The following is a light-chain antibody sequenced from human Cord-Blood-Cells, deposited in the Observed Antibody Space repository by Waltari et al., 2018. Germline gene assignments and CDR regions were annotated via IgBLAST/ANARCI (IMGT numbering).Light chain of an antibody. CDR1: QSISSY. Sequence: DIQMPQSPSSLPASLVARVTLTCQPSQSISSYLNWYQQEPGKAPNLLFYAASILKSAVPSRFSGSGSGTDVCLTMSSQRPGDFAAYYGQQSYSTPYTFDQGTKLEIK. CDR2: AAS. J-gene: IGKJ2*01. CDR3: QQSYSTPYT. V-gene: IGKV1-39*01.